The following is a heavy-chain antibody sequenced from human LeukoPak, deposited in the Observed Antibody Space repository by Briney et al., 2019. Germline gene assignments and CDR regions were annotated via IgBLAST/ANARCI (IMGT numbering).Heavy chain of an antibody. Sequence: SETLSLTRTVSGGSISSYYWSWIRQPPGKGLEWIGYIYYSGSANYNPSLKSRVTISVDTSKNQFSLKLSSVTAADTAVYYCARHGYYDHFDYWGQGTLVTVSS. CDR3: ARHGYYDHFDY. CDR1: GGSISSYY. V-gene: IGHV4-59*08. CDR2: IYYSGSA. J-gene: IGHJ4*02. D-gene: IGHD3-22*01.